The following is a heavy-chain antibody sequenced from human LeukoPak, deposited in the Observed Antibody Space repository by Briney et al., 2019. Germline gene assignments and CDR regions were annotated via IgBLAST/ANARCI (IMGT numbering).Heavy chain of an antibody. V-gene: IGHV3-15*01. CDR3: TTSLAGAVTAVYPFDN. CDR1: GFTFNIYS. Sequence: PGGSLRLSCAASGFTFNIYSMNWVRQAPGKGLEWVGRIKSKTDGGTTDYAAPVKGRITISRDDSTNTLHLQMNSLKTEDTAVYYCTTSLAGAVTAVYPFDNWGQGTLVTVSS. J-gene: IGHJ4*02. D-gene: IGHD2-21*02. CDR2: IKSKTDGGTT.